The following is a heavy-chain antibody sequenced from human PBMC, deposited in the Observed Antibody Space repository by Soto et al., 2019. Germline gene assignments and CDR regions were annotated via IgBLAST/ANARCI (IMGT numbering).Heavy chain of an antibody. D-gene: IGHD2-2*01. CDR2: IIPISETT. CDR3: ARSQGSSTSLEIYYYYYYGMDV. J-gene: IGHJ6*02. V-gene: IGHV1-69*01. Sequence: QVQLVQSGAEVKKPGSSVKVSCKASGGTFSSYAISWVRQAPGQGLEWMGGIIPISETTNYAQKFQGRVTITADESKSTAFMELSSVRSEDTAVYYCARSQGSSTSLEIYYYYYYGMDVWCQGTTVTVSS. CDR1: GGTFSSYA.